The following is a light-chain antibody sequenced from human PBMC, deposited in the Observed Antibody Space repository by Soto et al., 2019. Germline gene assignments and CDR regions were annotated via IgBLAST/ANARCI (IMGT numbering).Light chain of an antibody. V-gene: IGLV2-8*01. Sequence: QAVLTQPPSASGSPGQSVAISCTGTSSDIGGYNFVSWYQHHPGKAPKVLIYEVSKRASGVSDRFSGSKSGNTASLTVTGLQAEDEADYYCSSYARSNNVLFGGGTKLTVL. J-gene: IGLJ2*01. CDR3: SSYARSNNVL. CDR2: EVS. CDR1: SSDIGGYNF.